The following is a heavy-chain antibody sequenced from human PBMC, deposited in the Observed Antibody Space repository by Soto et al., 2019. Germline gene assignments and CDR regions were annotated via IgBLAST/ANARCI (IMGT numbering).Heavy chain of an antibody. D-gene: IGHD5-12*01. CDR1: GFTFSSYW. J-gene: IGHJ6*02. V-gene: IGHV3-74*01. Sequence: GGSLRRSCAASGFTFSSYWMHWVRQAPGKGLVWVSRINSDGSSTSYADSVKGRFTISRDNAKNTLYLQMNSLRAEDTAVYYCARGPYDSDYYYGMDVWDQGTTVTVSS. CDR2: INSDGSST. CDR3: ARGPYDSDYYYGMDV.